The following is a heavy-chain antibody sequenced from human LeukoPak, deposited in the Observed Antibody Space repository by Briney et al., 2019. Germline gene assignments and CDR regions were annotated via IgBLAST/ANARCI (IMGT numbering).Heavy chain of an antibody. CDR1: GGSISSGSYY. CDR2: IYTSGST. V-gene: IGHV4-61*02. J-gene: IGHJ5*02. CDR3: ARGNRDPGYCSSTSCYRWFDP. Sequence: PSETLSLTCTVSGGSISSGSYYWSWIRQPAGKGLEWIGRIYTSGSTNYNPSLKSRVTISVDTSKNQFSLKLSSVTAADTAVYYCARGNRDPGYCSSTSCYRWFDPWGQGTLVTVSS. D-gene: IGHD2-2*02.